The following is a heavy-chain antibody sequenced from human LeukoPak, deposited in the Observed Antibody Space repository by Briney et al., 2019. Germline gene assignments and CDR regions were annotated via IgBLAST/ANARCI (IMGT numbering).Heavy chain of an antibody. J-gene: IGHJ5*02. D-gene: IGHD3-22*01. CDR3: ARHRDYYDT. V-gene: IGHV4-59*08. CDR1: GAXINNSF. CDR2: IYSSGSA. Sequence: SETLSLTCTVSGAXINNSFCTWIRQPPGKGLEWIGYIYSSGSANYNPSLKSRVTISGDTSKNQISLKLTSVTAADTAVYFCARHRDYYDTWGQGTLVTVSS.